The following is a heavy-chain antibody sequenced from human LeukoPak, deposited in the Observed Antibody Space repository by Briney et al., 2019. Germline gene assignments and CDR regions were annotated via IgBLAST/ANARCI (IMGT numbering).Heavy chain of an antibody. CDR3: ARDPSAFAGYLDS. Sequence: SETLSPTCTVSGDSIRSYYWNWIRQSAGKGLDWIGRIYPSGGTAQYNSSLRSRVTMSLDTSTNLFSLNLTSVTAADTAVYYCARDPSAFAGYLDSWGQGILVTVSS. D-gene: IGHD6-13*01. J-gene: IGHJ4*02. CDR2: IYPSGGT. CDR1: GDSIRSYY. V-gene: IGHV4-4*07.